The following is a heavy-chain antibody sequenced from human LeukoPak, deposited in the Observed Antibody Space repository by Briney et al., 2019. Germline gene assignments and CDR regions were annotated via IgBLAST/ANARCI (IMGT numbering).Heavy chain of an antibody. CDR2: IIPIFGTA. D-gene: IGHD6-13*01. CDR3: AGPGIGADGQNAFDI. J-gene: IGHJ3*02. Sequence: SVKASCKASEGTFSSYTISWVRQAPGQALEWMGGIIPIFGTANYAQQFQGRVTITADESPSTAYMELSSLRSEDTAVYFCAGPGIGADGQNAFDIWGQGTMVTVSS. V-gene: IGHV1-69*13. CDR1: EGTFSSYT.